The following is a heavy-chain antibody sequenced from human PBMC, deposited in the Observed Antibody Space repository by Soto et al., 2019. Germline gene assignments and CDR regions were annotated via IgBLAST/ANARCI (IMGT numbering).Heavy chain of an antibody. Sequence: GASVKVSCKASGYTFTRYTMNWVRQAPGQRLEWMGWINPDNGNTKSSQKFQDRVIITRDTAASTAYMDLSSLRAEDTAVYYCARGPLPFRDHRVDYWGQGTLGTVSS. V-gene: IGHV1-3*01. J-gene: IGHJ4*02. CDR3: ARGPLPFRDHRVDY. CDR2: INPDNGNT. D-gene: IGHD3-16*01. CDR1: GYTFTRYT.